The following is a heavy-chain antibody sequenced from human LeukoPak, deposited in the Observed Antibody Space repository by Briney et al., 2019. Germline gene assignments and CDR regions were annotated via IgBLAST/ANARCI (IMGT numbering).Heavy chain of an antibody. D-gene: IGHD6-13*01. V-gene: IGHV3-21*01. Sequence: SGGSLRLSCAASGFTFSSYSMNWVRQAPGKGLEWVSSISSSSSYIYYADSVKGRFTISRDNAKNSLYLQMNSLRAEDTAVYYCARDRIAAAGMGANWFDPWGQGTLVTVFS. CDR2: ISSSSSYI. J-gene: IGHJ5*02. CDR1: GFTFSSYS. CDR3: ARDRIAAAGMGANWFDP.